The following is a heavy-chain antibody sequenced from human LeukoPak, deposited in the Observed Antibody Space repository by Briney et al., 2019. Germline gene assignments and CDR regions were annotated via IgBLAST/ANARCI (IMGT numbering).Heavy chain of an antibody. J-gene: IGHJ4*02. CDR3: ARNIAAAGAYFDY. CDR1: GGSFSGYY. Sequence: SETLSLTCAVYGGSFSGYYWSWIRQPPGKGLEWIGEINHSGSTTYNPSLKSRVTISVDTSKNQFSLKLSPVTAADTAVYYCARNIAAAGAYFDYWGQGTRVTVSS. CDR2: INHSGST. V-gene: IGHV4-34*01. D-gene: IGHD6-13*01.